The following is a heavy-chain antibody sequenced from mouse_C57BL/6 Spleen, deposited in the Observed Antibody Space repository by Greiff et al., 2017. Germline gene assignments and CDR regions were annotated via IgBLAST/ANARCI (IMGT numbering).Heavy chain of an antibody. CDR3: TTDYDGSSYGYFDV. CDR1: GFNIKDYY. CDR2: LDPEDGDT. V-gene: IGHV14-1*01. D-gene: IGHD1-1*01. J-gene: IGHJ1*03. Sequence: VQLQQSGAELVRPGASVKLSCTASGFNIKDYYMHWVKQGPEQGLEWIGRLDPEDGDTEYAPKFQGKATMTADTTSNTAYRQLSSLTSEDTAVYYCTTDYDGSSYGYFDVWGTGTTVTVSS.